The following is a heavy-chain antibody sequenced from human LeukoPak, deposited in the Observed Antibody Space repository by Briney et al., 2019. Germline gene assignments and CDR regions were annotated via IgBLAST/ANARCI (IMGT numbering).Heavy chain of an antibody. CDR2: IYYSGST. V-gene: IGHV4-59*01. D-gene: IGHD3-16*01. Sequence: PSETLSLTCTVSGGSISSYYWSWIRQPPGKGLEWIGYIYYSGSTNYNPSLKSRVTISVDTSKNQFSLKLSSVTAADTAVYYCARDDDRAFDIWGQGTMVTVSS. J-gene: IGHJ3*02. CDR1: GGSISSYY. CDR3: ARDDDRAFDI.